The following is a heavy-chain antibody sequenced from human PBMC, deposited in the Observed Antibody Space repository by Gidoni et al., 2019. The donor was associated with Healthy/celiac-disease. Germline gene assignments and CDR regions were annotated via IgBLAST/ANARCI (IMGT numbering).Heavy chain of an antibody. CDR1: GFTFSSYS. D-gene: IGHD3-10*01. Sequence: EVQLVESGGGLVKPGGSLRPACAASGFTFSSYSMNWVRQAPGKGLEWVSSIGSSSSYIYYADSVKGRFTISRDNAKNSLYLQMNSLRAEDTAVYYCASGHYDYWGQGTLVTVSS. V-gene: IGHV3-21*01. J-gene: IGHJ4*02. CDR3: ASGHYDY. CDR2: IGSSSSYI.